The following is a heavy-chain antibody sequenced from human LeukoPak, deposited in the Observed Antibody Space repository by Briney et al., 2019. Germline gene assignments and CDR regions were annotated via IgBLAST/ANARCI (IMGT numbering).Heavy chain of an antibody. CDR1: GFTFSSYA. V-gene: IGHV3-30-3*01. CDR3: ARDNGLKKWELFFDY. D-gene: IGHD1-26*01. J-gene: IGHJ4*02. CDR2: ISYDGSNK. Sequence: GGSLRLSCAASGFTFSSYAMPWVRQAPGKGLEWVAVISYDGSNKYYADSVEGRFTISRDNSKNTLYLQMNSLRAEDTAVYYCARDNGLKKWELFFDYWGQGTLVTASS.